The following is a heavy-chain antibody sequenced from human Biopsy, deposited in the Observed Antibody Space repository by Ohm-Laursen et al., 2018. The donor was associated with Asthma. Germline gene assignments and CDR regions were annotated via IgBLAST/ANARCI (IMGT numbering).Heavy chain of an antibody. J-gene: IGHJ3*02. D-gene: IGHD1-1*01. CDR3: AKESGSNYAFDI. CDR1: GFTFRTYA. CDR2: ISGSGGST. V-gene: IGHV3-23*01. Sequence: SLRLSCAASGFTFRTYAMHWVRQPPGKGLEWVSAISGSGGSTYYADSVKGRYTISRDNSKNTLYLQMNSLRAEDTAVYYCAKESGSNYAFDIWGQGTMVTVSS.